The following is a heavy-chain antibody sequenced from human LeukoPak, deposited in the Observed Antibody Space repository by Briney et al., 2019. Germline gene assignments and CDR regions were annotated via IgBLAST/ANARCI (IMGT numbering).Heavy chain of an antibody. V-gene: IGHV4-34*01. D-gene: IGHD2-15*01. CDR2: INHSGST. J-gene: IGHJ4*02. CDR3: ARLGYCSGGSCYSFLFDY. CDR1: GGSFSGYY. Sequence: SEALSLTCAVYGGSFSGYYWSWIRQPPGKGLEWIGEINHSGSTNYNPSLKSRVTISVDTSKNQFSLKLSSVTAADTAVYYCARLGYCSGGSCYSFLFDYWGQGTLATVSS.